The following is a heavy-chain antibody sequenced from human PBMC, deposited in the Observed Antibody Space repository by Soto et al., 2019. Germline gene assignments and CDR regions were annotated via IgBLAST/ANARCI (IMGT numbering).Heavy chain of an antibody. V-gene: IGHV1-69*06. Sequence: SVKVSCKASGGTFSSYAISWVRQAPGQGLEWMGGIIPIFGTANYAQKFQGRVTITADKSTSTAYMELSSLRSEDTAVYYCARATLGYCSGGSCYHTETYFYYYGMDVWGQGTTVTV. J-gene: IGHJ6*02. D-gene: IGHD2-15*01. CDR3: ARATLGYCSGGSCYHTETYFYYYGMDV. CDR2: IIPIFGTA. CDR1: GGTFSSYA.